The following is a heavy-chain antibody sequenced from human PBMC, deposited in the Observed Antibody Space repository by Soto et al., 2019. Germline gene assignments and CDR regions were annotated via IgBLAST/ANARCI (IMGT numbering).Heavy chain of an antibody. V-gene: IGHV2-5*02. CDR1: GFSLRTPGVG. CDR2: IYWDDDE. Sequence: QITLKESGLTLVKTTQTLTLTCTFSGFSLRTPGVGVGWIRQPPGKALEWLALIYWDDDERYSPSLKSRLTITKDTSNNQVVLTMTNMDPVDAGTYYCANGVSGIGSFDVWGQGTVVTVSS. J-gene: IGHJ3*01. CDR3: ANGVSGIGSFDV. D-gene: IGHD3-10*01.